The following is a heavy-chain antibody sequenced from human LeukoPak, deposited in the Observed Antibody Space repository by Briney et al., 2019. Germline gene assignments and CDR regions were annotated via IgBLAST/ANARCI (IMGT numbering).Heavy chain of an antibody. CDR1: GFTFSSYA. CDR2: ISGSGGST. D-gene: IGHD4-17*01. J-gene: IGHJ5*02. V-gene: IGHV3-23*01. Sequence: GGSLRLSCAASGFTFSSYAMSWVRRAPGKGLEWVSAISGSGGSTYYADSVKGRFTISRDNSKNTLYLQMNSLRAEDTAVYYCAKDRGDYHVGWFDPWGQGTLVTVSS. CDR3: AKDRGDYHVGWFDP.